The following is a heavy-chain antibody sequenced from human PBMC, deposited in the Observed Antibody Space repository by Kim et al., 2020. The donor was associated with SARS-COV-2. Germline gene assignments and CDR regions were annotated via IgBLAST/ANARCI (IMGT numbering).Heavy chain of an antibody. J-gene: IGHJ6*03. Sequence: GGSLRLSCAASGFTFSSYAMSWVRQAPGKGLEWVSAISGSGGSTYYADSVKGRFTISRDNSKNTLYLQMNSLRAEDTAVYYCASPVVPAALSEQRSYYFYYMDVWGKGTTVTVSS. CDR2: ISGSGGST. CDR3: ASPVVPAALSEQRSYYFYYMDV. CDR1: GFTFSSYA. V-gene: IGHV3-23*01. D-gene: IGHD2-2*01.